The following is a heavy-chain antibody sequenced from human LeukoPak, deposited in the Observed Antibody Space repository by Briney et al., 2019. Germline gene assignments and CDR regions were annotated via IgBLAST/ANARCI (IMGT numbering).Heavy chain of an antibody. CDR2: IYYSGST. D-gene: IGHD2-15*01. V-gene: IGHV4-59*01. CDR3: AREVVVVVAATAYNWFDP. CDR1: GGSISSYY. Sequence: PLETLSLTCTVSGGSISSYYWSWIRQPPGKGLEWIGYIYYSGSTNYNPSLKSRVTISVDTSKNQFSLKLSSVTAADTAVYYCAREVVVVVAATAYNWFDPWGQGTLVTVSS. J-gene: IGHJ5*02.